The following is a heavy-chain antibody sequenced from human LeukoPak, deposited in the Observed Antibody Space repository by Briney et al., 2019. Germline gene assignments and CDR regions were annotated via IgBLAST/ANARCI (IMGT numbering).Heavy chain of an antibody. D-gene: IGHD6-13*01. CDR1: GGSISSSNW. Sequence: SGTLSLTCAVSGGSISSSNWWSWVRQPPGKGLEWIGEIYHSGCTNYNPSLKSRVTISVDTSKNQFSLKLSSVTAADTAVYYCARVGIAADYFDYWGQGTLVTVSS. CDR3: ARVGIAADYFDY. CDR2: IYHSGCT. J-gene: IGHJ4*02. V-gene: IGHV4-4*02.